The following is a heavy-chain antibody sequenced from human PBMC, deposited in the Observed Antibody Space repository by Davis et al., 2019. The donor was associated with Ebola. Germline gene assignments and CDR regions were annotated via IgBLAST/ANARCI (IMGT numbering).Heavy chain of an antibody. CDR3: ARDVRFGGIAARYFDY. CDR1: GGSISSYY. Sequence: PSETLSLTCTVSGGSISSYYWSWIRQPAGKGLEWIGRIYTSGSTNYNPSLKSRVTMSVDTSKNQFSLKLSSVTAVDTAVYYCARDVRFGGIAARYFDYWGQGTLVTVSS. J-gene: IGHJ4*02. CDR2: IYTSGST. V-gene: IGHV4-4*07. D-gene: IGHD6-6*01.